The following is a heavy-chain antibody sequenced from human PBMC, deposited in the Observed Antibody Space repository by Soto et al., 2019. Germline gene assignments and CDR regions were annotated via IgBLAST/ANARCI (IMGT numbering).Heavy chain of an antibody. Sequence: EVQLLESGGGLVQPGGSLRLSCAASGFTFRNFAMSWVRQAPGKGLEWVSVITGSGDSTDYGDSVKGRFTISRDNSRNTLYLQMNSLRAEDAAIYYCAKGPPLYWGQGTLVTVSS. CDR1: GFTFRNFA. V-gene: IGHV3-23*01. CDR3: AKGPPLY. CDR2: ITGSGDST. J-gene: IGHJ4*02.